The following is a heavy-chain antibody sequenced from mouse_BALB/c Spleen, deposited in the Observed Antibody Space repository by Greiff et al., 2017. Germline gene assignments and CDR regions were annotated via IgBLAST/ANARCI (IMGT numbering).Heavy chain of an antibody. CDR2: ISSGSSTI. Sequence: EVQGVESGGGLVQPGGSRKLSCAASGFTFSSFGMHWVRQAPEKGLEWVAYISSGSSTIYYADTVKGRFTISRDNPKNTLFLQMTSLRSEDTAMYYCARGGGGAMDYWGQGTSVTVSS. V-gene: IGHV5-17*02. J-gene: IGHJ4*01. CDR1: GFTFSSFG. CDR3: ARGGGGAMDY.